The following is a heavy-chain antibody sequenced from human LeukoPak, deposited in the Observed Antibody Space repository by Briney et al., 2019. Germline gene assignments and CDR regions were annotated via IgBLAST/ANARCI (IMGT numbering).Heavy chain of an antibody. Sequence: GGSLRLSCAASGFTFSSYAMNWVRQAPGKGLEWVSAISGSGGSTFYAGSVKGRFTLSRDNSKNTLHLQMNSLRADDTAVYYCVTEVIIAVTGNDYWGQGSLVTVSS. J-gene: IGHJ4*02. CDR2: ISGSGGST. CDR3: VTEVIIAVTGNDY. D-gene: IGHD6-19*01. V-gene: IGHV3-23*01. CDR1: GFTFSSYA.